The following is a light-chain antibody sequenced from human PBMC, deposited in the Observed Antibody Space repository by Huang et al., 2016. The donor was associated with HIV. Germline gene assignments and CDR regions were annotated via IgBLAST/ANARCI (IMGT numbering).Light chain of an antibody. CDR3: MQALQTPL. J-gene: IGKJ4*01. CDR1: QSLLHSNGYNY. CDR2: LGS. V-gene: IGKV2-28*01. Sequence: DIVMTQSPLSLPVTPGEPASISCRSSQSLLHSNGYNYLDWYLQKPGQPQQLLIYLGSNRASGVPDRFSGSGSGTNFTLKISRVEAEDVGVYYCMQALQTPLFGGGTKVDIK.